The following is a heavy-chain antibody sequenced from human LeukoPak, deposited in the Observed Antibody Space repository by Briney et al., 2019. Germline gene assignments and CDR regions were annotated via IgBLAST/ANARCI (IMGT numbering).Heavy chain of an antibody. CDR2: IYSDDST. J-gene: IGHJ6*02. V-gene: IGHV3-66*01. CDR3: ARALHYYYGMDV. Sequence: GGSLRLSCAASGLTVSTNYMSWVRQAPGKGLEWVSLIYSDDSTQYADSVKGRFTISRDNSKNTLYLQLHSPRVEDTAVYYCARALHYYYGMDVWGQGTTVTVSS. D-gene: IGHD3-10*01. CDR1: GLTVSTNY.